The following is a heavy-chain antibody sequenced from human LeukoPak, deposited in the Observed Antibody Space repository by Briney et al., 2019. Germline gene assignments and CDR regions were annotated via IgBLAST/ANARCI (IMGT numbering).Heavy chain of an antibody. D-gene: IGHD2-21*02. CDR2: IYYTGNT. CDR1: GGAISYYY. Sequence: SETLSLTCTVSGGAISYYYWNWIRQPPGKGLEWIGYIYYTGNTNYNPSLKSRVTISVDTSKNQFSLKLSSVAAADTAVYYCAREAYCGGDCYSGFDYWGQGTLVTVSS. V-gene: IGHV4-59*01. CDR3: AREAYCGGDCYSGFDY. J-gene: IGHJ4*02.